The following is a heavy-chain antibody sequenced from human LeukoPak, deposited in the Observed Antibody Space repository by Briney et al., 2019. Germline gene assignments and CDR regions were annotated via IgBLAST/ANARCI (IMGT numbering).Heavy chain of an antibody. Sequence: PGGSLRLSCSASGFTFSSYAMHWVRQAPGKGLEYVSAISSNGDSTYYADSVKGRFFISRDNSKNSLSLQMSSLRPEDTAVYYCVRSASSFGANWFDPWGQGTLVTVSS. J-gene: IGHJ5*02. CDR1: GFTFSSYA. CDR2: ISSNGDST. V-gene: IGHV3-64D*09. CDR3: VRSASSFGANWFDP. D-gene: IGHD3-3*01.